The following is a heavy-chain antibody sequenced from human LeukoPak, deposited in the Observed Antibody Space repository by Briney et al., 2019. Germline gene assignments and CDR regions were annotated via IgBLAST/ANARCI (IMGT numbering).Heavy chain of an antibody. Sequence: PSETLSLACTVSGASISAFHWTWFRQPAGKGLEWIGLIYSSGSTLFNPSLKSRVAMSVDLTKNQLSLKLTSVTAADTAMYYCARKDGDYWGRGTLVTVSS. CDR3: ARKDGDY. V-gene: IGHV4-4*07. CDR1: GASISAFH. CDR2: IYSSGST. J-gene: IGHJ4*02.